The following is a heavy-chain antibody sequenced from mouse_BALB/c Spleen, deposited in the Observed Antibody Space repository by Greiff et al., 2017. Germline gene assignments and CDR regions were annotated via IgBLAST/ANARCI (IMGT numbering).Heavy chain of an antibody. J-gene: IGHJ1*01. CDR1: GYSITSDYA. CDR3: ARHLLRYFDV. V-gene: IGHV3-2*02. CDR2: ISYSGST. Sequence: EVKLEESGPGLVKPSQSLSLTCTVTGYSITSDYAWNWIRQFPGNKLEWMGYISYSGSTSYNPSLKSRISITRDTSKNQFFLQLNSVTTEDTATYYCARHLLRYFDVWGAGTTVTVSS. D-gene: IGHD1-1*01.